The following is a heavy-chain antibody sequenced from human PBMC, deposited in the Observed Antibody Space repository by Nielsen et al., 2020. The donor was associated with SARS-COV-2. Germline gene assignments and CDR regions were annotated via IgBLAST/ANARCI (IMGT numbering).Heavy chain of an antibody. CDR3: TGSRGPFDY. Sequence: GESLKISCAASGFAFSGYSMNWVRQAPGKGLEWISILYMGGDTHYSDSVKGRFTISRDNAKNSLYLQMNSLRAEDTAVYYCTGSRGPFDYWGQGTLVTVSS. V-gene: IGHV3-21*01. CDR2: LYMGGDT. CDR1: GFAFSGYS. J-gene: IGHJ4*02.